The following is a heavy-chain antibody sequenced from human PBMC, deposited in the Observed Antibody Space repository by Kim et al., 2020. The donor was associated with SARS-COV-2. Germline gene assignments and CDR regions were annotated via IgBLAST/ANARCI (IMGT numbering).Heavy chain of an antibody. CDR3: AKDFGADGDY. Sequence: STYDADSVQGRFTISRDNAKNTLYLQMNSRRAEDTAVYYCAKDFGADGDYWGQGTLVTVSS. CDR2: ST. D-gene: IGHD3-10*01. V-gene: IGHV3-23*01. J-gene: IGHJ4*02.